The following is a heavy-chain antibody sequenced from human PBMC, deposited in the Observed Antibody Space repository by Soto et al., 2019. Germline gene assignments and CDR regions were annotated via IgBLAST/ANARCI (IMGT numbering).Heavy chain of an antibody. CDR3: ARVVGFCSGSSCYDP. CDR2: ISSSSSTM. Sequence: EVQLVESGGGLVQPGGSLRLSCAASGFTFSSYSMNWVRQAPGKGLEWVSWISSSSSTMYYADSVKGRFTISRDNAKNSLYLQMNSLRDEDTAVYYCARVVGFCSGSSCYDPWGQGTLVTVSS. J-gene: IGHJ5*02. D-gene: IGHD2-15*01. CDR1: GFTFSSYS. V-gene: IGHV3-48*02.